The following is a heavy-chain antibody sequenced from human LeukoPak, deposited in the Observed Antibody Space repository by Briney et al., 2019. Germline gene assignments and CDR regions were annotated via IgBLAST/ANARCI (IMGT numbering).Heavy chain of an antibody. CDR3: ARDNRRDFYYMDV. V-gene: IGHV6-1*01. Sequence: SQTLSLTCAVSGDSISSNGATWNWIRQSPSRGLEWLGRTYYRSKWYNDYVVSVRSRITINPDTSKNQFSPQLDSVTPEDTAVYYCARDNRRDFYYMDVWGKGTTVTVSS. CDR1: GDSISSNGAT. D-gene: IGHD2/OR15-2a*01. CDR2: TYYRSKWYN. J-gene: IGHJ6*03.